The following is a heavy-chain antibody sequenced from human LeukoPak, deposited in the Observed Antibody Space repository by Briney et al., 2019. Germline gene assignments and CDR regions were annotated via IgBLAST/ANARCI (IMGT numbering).Heavy chain of an antibody. D-gene: IGHD3-3*01. CDR2: IKSKTDGGTT. CDR3: AKHIYGVVSIQQ. Sequence: GGSLRLSCAASGFTFSNAWMSWVRQAPGKGLEWVGRIKSKTDGGTTDYAAPVKGRFTISRDDSKNTLYLQMNGLKTEDTAVYYCAKHIYGVVSIQQWGQGTLVTVSS. J-gene: IGHJ1*01. V-gene: IGHV3-15*01. CDR1: GFTFSNAW.